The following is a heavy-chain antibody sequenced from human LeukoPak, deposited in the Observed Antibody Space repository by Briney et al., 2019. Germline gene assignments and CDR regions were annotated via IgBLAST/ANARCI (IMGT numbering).Heavy chain of an antibody. J-gene: IGHJ6*02. Sequence: GGSLRLSCAASGFTVSDNYMSWVRQAPGKGLEWVSTVYSGGLTYYADPVKGRLTISRDNSKNTWVLQMSSLRAEDTAVYYCVRDRWPGLADFWGQGTTVTVSS. V-gene: IGHV3-66*01. CDR1: GFTVSDNY. D-gene: IGHD6-19*01. CDR2: VYSGGLT. CDR3: VRDRWPGLADF.